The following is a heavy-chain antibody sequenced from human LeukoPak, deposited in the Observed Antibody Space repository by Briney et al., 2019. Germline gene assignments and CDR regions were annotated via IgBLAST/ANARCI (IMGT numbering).Heavy chain of an antibody. D-gene: IGHD5-18*01. Sequence: GGSLRLSCAASGFTFSSYWMRWVRQARGKGLEWVANIKQDGSEKYYVDSVKGRFIIYRDNAKNSLYLQMNSLRAEDTAVYYCARDWTDTAMGVFDYWGQGTLVTVSS. CDR1: GFTFSSYW. CDR2: IKQDGSEK. CDR3: ARDWTDTAMGVFDY. V-gene: IGHV3-7*01. J-gene: IGHJ4*02.